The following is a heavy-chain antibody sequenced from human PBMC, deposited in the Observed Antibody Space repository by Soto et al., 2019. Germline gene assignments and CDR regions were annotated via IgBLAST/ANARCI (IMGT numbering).Heavy chain of an antibody. D-gene: IGHD3-16*01. CDR3: AREDDYVWGIDP. J-gene: IGHJ5*02. CDR2: IIPIFGTA. Sequence: SVKVSCKASGGTFSSYAISWVRQAPGQGLEWMGGIIPIFGTANYAQKFQGRVTITADESTSTAYMELSSLRSEDTAVYYCAREDDYVWGIDPWGQGTLVTVSS. CDR1: GGTFSSYA. V-gene: IGHV1-69*13.